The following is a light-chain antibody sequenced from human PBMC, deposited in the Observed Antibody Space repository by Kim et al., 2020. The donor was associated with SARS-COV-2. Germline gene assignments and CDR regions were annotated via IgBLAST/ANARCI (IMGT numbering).Light chain of an antibody. CDR3: QKFDSAPPFT. Sequence: SVGDRVTITFRASQGISNYVVWYQQKPGNAPKLLIYAASTLQSGVPSRFSGSGSGTDFTLIISSLQPEDVATYYCQKFDSAPPFTFGPGTKVDIK. CDR1: QGISNY. CDR2: AAS. J-gene: IGKJ3*01. V-gene: IGKV1-27*01.